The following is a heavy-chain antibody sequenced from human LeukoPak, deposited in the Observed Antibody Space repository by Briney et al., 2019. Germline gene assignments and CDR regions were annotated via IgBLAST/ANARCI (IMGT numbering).Heavy chain of an antibody. D-gene: IGHD3-3*01. CDR3: AKDDAYDLWSGLSHHTNWFDP. V-gene: IGHV3-23*01. Sequence: PGGSLRLSCAASGFTFSSYAMSWVRQAPGKGLEWVSAISGSGGSTYYADSVKGRFTISRDNSKNTLYLQMNSLRAEDTAVYYCAKDDAYDLWSGLSHHTNWFDPWGQGTLVTVSS. CDR1: GFTFSSYA. CDR2: ISGSGGST. J-gene: IGHJ5*02.